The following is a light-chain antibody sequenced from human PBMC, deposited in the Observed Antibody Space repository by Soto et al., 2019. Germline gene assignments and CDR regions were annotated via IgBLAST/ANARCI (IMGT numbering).Light chain of an antibody. V-gene: IGKV2-28*01. CDR2: LGS. CDR3: MQTLQTPYT. CDR1: QSLLYGAGYMY. J-gene: IGKJ2*01. Sequence: DIVMTQSPLSLPVTPGEPASISCRSSQSLLYGAGYMYVDWYLQKPGQPPQLLIFLGSNRASGVPDRFSGSVSGTDFTLKISRVETEDVGVYYCMQTLQTPYTFGQGTKLEI.